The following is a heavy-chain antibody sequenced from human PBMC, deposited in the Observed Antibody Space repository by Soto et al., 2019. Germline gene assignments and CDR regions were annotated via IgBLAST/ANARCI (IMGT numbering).Heavy chain of an antibody. CDR3: ARDVWYYDFWSGYYPGMSWFDP. D-gene: IGHD3-3*01. J-gene: IGHJ5*02. CDR2: IYYSGST. CDR1: GGSISSGGYY. V-gene: IGHV4-31*03. Sequence: TLSLTCTVSGGSISSGGYYWSWIRQHPGKGLEWIGYIYYSGSTYYNPSLKSRVTISVDTSKNQFSLKLSSVTAADTAVYYCARDVWYYDFWSGYYPGMSWFDPWGQGTLVTVSS.